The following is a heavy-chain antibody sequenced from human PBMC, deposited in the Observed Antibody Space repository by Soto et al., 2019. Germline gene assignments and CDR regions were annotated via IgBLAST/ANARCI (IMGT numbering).Heavy chain of an antibody. J-gene: IGHJ4*02. Sequence: EVQLVESGGGLVKPGGSLRLSCAASGFTFSSYSMNWVRQAPGKGLEWVSSISSSSSYIYYADSVKGRFTISRDNAKNSLYLQMNSLRAEDTAVYYCARDSLGGWYFGAADYWGQGTLVTVSS. CDR3: ARDSLGGWYFGAADY. CDR2: ISSSSSYI. D-gene: IGHD6-19*01. V-gene: IGHV3-21*01. CDR1: GFTFSSYS.